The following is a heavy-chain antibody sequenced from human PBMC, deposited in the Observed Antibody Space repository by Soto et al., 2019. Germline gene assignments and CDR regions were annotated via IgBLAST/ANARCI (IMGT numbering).Heavy chain of an antibody. Sequence: GGSLRLSCAASGLTFNTYAMSWVRQAPGRGLEWVSGITSSGDRSYYAGSVKGRFTISRDNSKNMLCLQMNSLTADDTAVYYCAKSGGSIWFLDVWGQGTTVTVSS. J-gene: IGHJ6*02. V-gene: IGHV3-23*01. CDR2: ITSSGDRS. CDR3: AKSGGSIWFLDV. D-gene: IGHD6-13*01. CDR1: GLTFNTYA.